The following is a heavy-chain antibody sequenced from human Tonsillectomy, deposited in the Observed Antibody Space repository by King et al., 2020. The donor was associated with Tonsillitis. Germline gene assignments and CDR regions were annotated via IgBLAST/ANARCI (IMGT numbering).Heavy chain of an antibody. V-gene: IGHV1-46*01. J-gene: IGHJ4*02. CDR1: GYTFTSYY. Sequence: QIQLVQSGAEVKKPGASVKVSCKASGYTFTSYYMHWVRQAPGQGLEWMGIINPSGGSTTYPQKFQGRVTMTRDTSTSTVYMELSSLRSEDTAVYYCARALSDYGDYALDFDYWGQGTLVTVSS. D-gene: IGHD4-17*01. CDR2: INPSGGST. CDR3: ARALSDYGDYALDFDY.